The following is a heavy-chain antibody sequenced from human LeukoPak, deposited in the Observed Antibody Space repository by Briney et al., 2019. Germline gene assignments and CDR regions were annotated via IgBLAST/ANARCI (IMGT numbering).Heavy chain of an antibody. J-gene: IGHJ4*02. D-gene: IGHD6-13*01. CDR1: GFTFSSYA. CDR2: ISYDGGNK. V-gene: IGHV3-30*01. CDR3: ATSTTVAAAYS. Sequence: GGSLRLSCAASGFTFSSYAMHWVRQAPGKGLEWVAVISYDGGNKYYADSVKGRFTISRDNSKNTLYLQMNSLRAEDTAVYYCATSTTVAAAYSWGQGTLVTVSS.